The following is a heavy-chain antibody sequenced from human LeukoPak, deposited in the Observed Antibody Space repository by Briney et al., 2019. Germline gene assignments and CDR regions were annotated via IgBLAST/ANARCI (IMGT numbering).Heavy chain of an antibody. J-gene: IGHJ4*02. CDR2: INHSGST. D-gene: IGHD3-22*01. CDR3: ARPGAVYDSSGYYSYYFDY. CDR1: GGSFSGYY. V-gene: IGHV4-34*01. Sequence: SETLSLTCAVYGGSFSGYYWSWIRQPPGKGLEWIGEINHSGSTNYNPSLKSRVTISVDTSKNQFSLKLISGTAADTAVYYCARPGAVYDSSGYYSYYFDYWGQGTLVTVSS.